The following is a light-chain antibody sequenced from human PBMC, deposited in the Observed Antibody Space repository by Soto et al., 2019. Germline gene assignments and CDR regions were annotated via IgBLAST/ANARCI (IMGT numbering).Light chain of an antibody. V-gene: IGLV1-44*01. CDR1: SSNIGSNT. J-gene: IGLJ2*01. CDR3: AAWDDSLNGHVV. CDR2: SNN. Sequence: QLVLTQPPSASGTPGQRVTISCSGSSSNIGSNTVNWYQQLPGTAPKLLMYSNNQRPSGVPDRFSGSKSGTSASLAISGLQSEDEADYYCAAWDDSLNGHVVFGGGTQLTVL.